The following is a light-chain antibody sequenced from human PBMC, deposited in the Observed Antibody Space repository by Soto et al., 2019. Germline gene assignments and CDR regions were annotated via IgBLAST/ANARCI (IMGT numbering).Light chain of an antibody. CDR3: QQRSNWPPE. CDR1: QSISSY. Sequence: ESVLTQSQATLSLSPGERASLSCRASQSISSYLAWYQQKPGQAPRLLIYDASNRATGIPARFSGSGSGTDFTLTISSLEPEDFAVYYCQQRSNWPPEFGPGTKVDIK. J-gene: IGKJ3*01. CDR2: DAS. V-gene: IGKV3-11*01.